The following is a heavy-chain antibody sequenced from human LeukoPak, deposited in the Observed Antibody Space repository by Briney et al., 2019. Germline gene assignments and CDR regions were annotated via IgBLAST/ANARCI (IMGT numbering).Heavy chain of an antibody. J-gene: IGHJ6*03. CDR3: ARLITGGVYYMDV. V-gene: IGHV4-39*07. CDR1: GASISSSAWY. CDR2: IYNSGST. Sequence: SETLSLTCTVSGASISSSAWYWGWIRQPPGKGLEWIGIIYNSGSTYYNPSPKSRVTLSVDTSKNQFSLRLSSVTAADTAVYYCARLITGGVYYMDVWGKGTTVTVSS. D-gene: IGHD1-14*01.